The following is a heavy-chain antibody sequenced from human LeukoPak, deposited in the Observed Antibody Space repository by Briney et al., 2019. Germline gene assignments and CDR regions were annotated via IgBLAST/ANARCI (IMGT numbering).Heavy chain of an antibody. J-gene: IGHJ6*03. CDR3: ARDSENSSSYYYYYMDV. Sequence: SVKVSCKASGGTFSSYAISWVRQAPGQGLEWMGGIIPIFGTANYAQKFQGRVTITADEFTSTAYMELSSLRSEDTAVYYCARDSENSSSYYYYYMDVWGKGTTVTVSS. CDR1: GGTFSSYA. D-gene: IGHD6-6*01. CDR2: IIPIFGTA. V-gene: IGHV1-69*13.